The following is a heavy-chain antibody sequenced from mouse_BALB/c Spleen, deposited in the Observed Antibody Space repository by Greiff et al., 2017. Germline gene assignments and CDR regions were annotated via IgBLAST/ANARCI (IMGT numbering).Heavy chain of an antibody. CDR2: IWAGGST. Sequence: QVQLQQSGPGLVAPSQSLSITCTVSGFSLTSYGVHWVRQPPGKGLEWLGVIWAGGSTNYNSALMSILSISKENSKSQVFVKMNSLHTDDTAMYYCARGDYFDYWGQGTTLTVSS. J-gene: IGHJ2*01. V-gene: IGHV2-9*02. CDR1: GFSLTSYG. CDR3: ARGDYFDY.